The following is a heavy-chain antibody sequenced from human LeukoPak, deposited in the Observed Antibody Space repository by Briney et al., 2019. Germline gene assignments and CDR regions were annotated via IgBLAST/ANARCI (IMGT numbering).Heavy chain of an antibody. CDR1: GGSISSSSYY. D-gene: IGHD5-12*01. CDR2: IYYSGST. CDR3: ARLGYSGYEFGWFDP. J-gene: IGHJ5*02. V-gene: IGHV4-39*01. Sequence: SETLSLTCTVSGGSISSSSYYWGWIRQPPGKGLEWIGSIYYSGSTYYNPSLKSRVTISVDTSKNQFSLKLSSVTAADTAVYYCARLGYSGYEFGWFDPWGQGTLVTVSS.